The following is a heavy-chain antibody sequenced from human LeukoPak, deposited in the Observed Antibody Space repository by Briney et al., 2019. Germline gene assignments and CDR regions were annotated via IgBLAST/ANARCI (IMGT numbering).Heavy chain of an antibody. Sequence: SETLSLTCAVYGGSFSGYYWSWIRQPPGKGLEWIGEINHSGSTNYNPSLKSRVTISVDTSKNQFSLKLGSVTAADTAVYYCARDPVQAVAGTRFDYWGQGTLVTVSS. V-gene: IGHV4-34*01. D-gene: IGHD6-19*01. CDR2: INHSGST. CDR3: ARDPVQAVAGTRFDY. CDR1: GGSFSGYY. J-gene: IGHJ4*02.